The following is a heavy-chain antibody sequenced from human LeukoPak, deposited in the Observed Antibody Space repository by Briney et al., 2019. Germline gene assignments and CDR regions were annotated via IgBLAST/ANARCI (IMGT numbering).Heavy chain of an antibody. CDR3: VRNFDSYNAFDI. Sequence: SESVSLTCTVSGGSISIGGYYWTWIRQHPGKGLEWIGYIFYNGNTYYNPSLKSRLTISGDTSEKQFSLKLSSATAADTAVYYCVRNFDSYNAFDIWGQGTMATVSS. D-gene: IGHD3-22*01. V-gene: IGHV4-31*03. CDR2: IFYNGNT. CDR1: GGSISIGGYY. J-gene: IGHJ3*02.